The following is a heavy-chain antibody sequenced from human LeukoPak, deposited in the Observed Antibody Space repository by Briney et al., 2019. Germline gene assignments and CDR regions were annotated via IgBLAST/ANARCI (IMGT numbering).Heavy chain of an antibody. V-gene: IGHV3-49*04. D-gene: IGHD6-19*01. CDR2: IRSKAHGGTA. CDR3: SRAHSTGWLGINDY. CDR1: GFTFSDYA. J-gene: IGHJ4*02. Sequence: GTSLRLSCTASGFTFSDYAVTWVRQAPGKGLEWVGFIRSKAHGGTADYATSVRGRFTISRDDSKTIAYLQMDSLKTEDTAVYYCSRAHSTGWLGINDYWGQGALVTVSS.